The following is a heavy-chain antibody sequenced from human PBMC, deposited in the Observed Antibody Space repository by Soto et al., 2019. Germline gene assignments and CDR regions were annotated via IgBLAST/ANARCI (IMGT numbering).Heavy chain of an antibody. J-gene: IGHJ6*02. CDR1: GYSFTSYW. V-gene: IGHV5-51*01. CDR2: IYPGGSDT. Sequence: GESLKISCKGSGYSFTSYWIGWVRQMPGKGLEWMGIIYPGGSDTRYSPSFQGQVTISADKSISTAYLQWSSLKASDTAMYYCARQATGGLDCSGGSCYPTPYYYYYGMDVWGQGTTVTVSS. D-gene: IGHD2-15*01. CDR3: ARQATGGLDCSGGSCYPTPYYYYYGMDV.